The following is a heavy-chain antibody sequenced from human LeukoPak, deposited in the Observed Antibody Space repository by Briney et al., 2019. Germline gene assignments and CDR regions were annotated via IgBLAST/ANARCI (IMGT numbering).Heavy chain of an antibody. J-gene: IGHJ4*02. CDR3: ARSWSSGYYFDF. CDR1: AFTFGRSW. Sequence: GGYLRLYCAASAFTFGRSWMSWVRQVPGRGLEWLANINQDGSDKTILDSVKGRFTISRDNAKDSLYLQMNSLRAEDTAVYYCARSWSSGYYFDFWGQGTLVTVSS. V-gene: IGHV3-7*01. CDR2: INQDGSDK. D-gene: IGHD3-22*01.